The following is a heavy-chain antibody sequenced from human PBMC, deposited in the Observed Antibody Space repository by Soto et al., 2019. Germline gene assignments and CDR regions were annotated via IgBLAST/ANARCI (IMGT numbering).Heavy chain of an antibody. Sequence: EVQVVQSGAEVKEPGESLKISCKGSGYIFTDHCIVWVRQMAGKGLEWVGIICPGYSNIIYSPSIQGQVTISAAMSISTAYLQWSSMKASDTAIYYCARRHYCRGDCTINPDYYYGIDVWGQGTTVTVSS. CDR1: GYIFTDHC. V-gene: IGHV5-51*01. J-gene: IGHJ6*02. CDR3: ARRHYCRGDCTINPDYYYGIDV. CDR2: ICPGYSNI. D-gene: IGHD2-21*02.